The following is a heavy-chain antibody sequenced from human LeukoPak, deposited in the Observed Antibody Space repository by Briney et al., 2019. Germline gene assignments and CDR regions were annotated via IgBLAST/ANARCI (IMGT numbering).Heavy chain of an antibody. CDR2: IFFVGTT. CDR3: ARRGWSDAFDI. Sequence: SETLSLTCPMSGDSVSSYSWSWIRQPPGKGLEWIAYIFFVGTTHYNPSLKSRATISIDTSKNQLSLKLTSVTAADTAMYYCARRGWSDAFDIWGQGTMVTVSS. D-gene: IGHD6-19*01. CDR1: GDSVSSYS. V-gene: IGHV4-59*02. J-gene: IGHJ3*02.